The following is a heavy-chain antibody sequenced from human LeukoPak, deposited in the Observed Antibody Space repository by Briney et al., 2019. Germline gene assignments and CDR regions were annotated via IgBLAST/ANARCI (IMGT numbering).Heavy chain of an antibody. V-gene: IGHV3-48*03. Sequence: PGGSLRLSCAASGFTFSSYEMNWVRQAPGKGLEWVSYISSSGSTIYYADSVKGRFTISRDNAKNSLYLQMNSLRAEDTAVYYRARDRTAGWAHDAFDIWGQGTMVTVSS. D-gene: IGHD6-19*01. CDR3: ARDRTAGWAHDAFDI. CDR2: ISSSGSTI. CDR1: GFTFSSYE. J-gene: IGHJ3*02.